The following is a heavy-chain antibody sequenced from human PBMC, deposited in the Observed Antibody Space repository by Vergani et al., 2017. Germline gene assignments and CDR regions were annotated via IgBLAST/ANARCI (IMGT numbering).Heavy chain of an antibody. CDR2: INTNTGNP. Sequence: QVQLVQSGSELKKPGASVKVSCKVSGHTLTSYAMNWVRQAPGQGLEWMGWINTNTGNPTYAQGFTGRFVFSLDTSVSTAYLQISSLKAEDTAAHYCARDCGGDCYSAFDYWGQGPLVTVSS. CDR3: ARDCGGDCYSAFDY. V-gene: IGHV7-4-1*02. CDR1: GHTLTSYA. D-gene: IGHD2-21*02. J-gene: IGHJ4*01.